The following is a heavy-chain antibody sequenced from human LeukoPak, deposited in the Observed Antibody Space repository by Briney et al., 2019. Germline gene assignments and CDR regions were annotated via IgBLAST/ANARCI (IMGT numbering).Heavy chain of an antibody. CDR2: ISGSGAAT. CDR1: GFTFSDYY. J-gene: IGHJ4*02. Sequence: GGSLRLSCAASGFTFSDYYMSWIRLAPEKGLEWVSYISGSGAATYYADSVKGRFTISRDNPKDSLYLQLNSLRAEDTALYYCARVRGSYSADYWGQGTLVTVSS. D-gene: IGHD1-26*01. CDR3: ARVRGSYSADY. V-gene: IGHV3-11*01.